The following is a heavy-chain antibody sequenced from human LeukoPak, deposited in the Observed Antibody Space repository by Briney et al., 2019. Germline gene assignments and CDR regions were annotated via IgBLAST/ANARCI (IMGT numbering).Heavy chain of an antibody. J-gene: IGHJ4*02. V-gene: IGHV3-74*01. CDR1: GSTFSNYW. Sequence: PGGSLRLSRAASGSTFSNYWMCWVRQAPGKGLVWVSCIKNDGSSTFYADAVKGRFTISRDNAKNTLYLQMDSLRAEDTGLFYCANMLDLPFCGQGTLVTVSS. D-gene: IGHD2-2*03. CDR3: ANMLDLPF. CDR2: IKNDGSST.